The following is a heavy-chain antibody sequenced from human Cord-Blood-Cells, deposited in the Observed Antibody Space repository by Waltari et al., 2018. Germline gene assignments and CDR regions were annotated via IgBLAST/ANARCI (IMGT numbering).Heavy chain of an antibody. J-gene: IGHJ3*02. V-gene: IGHV4-39*07. CDR3: ASSSIVGATHAFDI. D-gene: IGHD1-26*01. CDR2: IYYSGRT. CDR1: GGSISSSSYY. Sequence: QLQLQESGPGLVKPSETLSLTCTVSGGSISSSSYYWGWIRQPPGKGLEWIGSIYYSGRTYYNPSLKSRVTISVDTSKNQFSLKLSSVTAADTAVYYCASSSIVGATHAFDIWGQGTMVTVSS.